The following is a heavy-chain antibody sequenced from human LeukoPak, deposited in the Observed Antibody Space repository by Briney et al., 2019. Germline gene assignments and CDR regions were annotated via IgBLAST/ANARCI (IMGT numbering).Heavy chain of an antibody. Sequence: ASVTVSCKASGGTFSSYAISWVRQAPGQGLEWMGGIIPIFGTANYAQKFQGRVTITADESTSAAYMELSSLRSEDTAVYYCARVGRWFGELLDYYGMDVWGQGTTVTVSS. V-gene: IGHV1-69*13. J-gene: IGHJ6*02. CDR1: GGTFSSYA. CDR3: ARVGRWFGELLDYYGMDV. D-gene: IGHD3-10*01. CDR2: IIPIFGTA.